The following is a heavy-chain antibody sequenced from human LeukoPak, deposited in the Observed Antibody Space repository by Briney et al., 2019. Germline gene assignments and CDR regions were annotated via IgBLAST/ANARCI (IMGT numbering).Heavy chain of an antibody. D-gene: IGHD3-16*01. V-gene: IGHV5-51*01. CDR2: IYPGDADS. CDR3: ARQWGSGAFDI. Sequence: GGSLKISCQGSGYSFTDYWIGWMRQMPGKGLEWMGLIYPGDADSRYSPSFQGQVTISADNSVTTAYLQWSSLKASDTAMYYCARQWGSGAFDIWGQGTMVTVSS. J-gene: IGHJ3*02. CDR1: GYSFTDYW.